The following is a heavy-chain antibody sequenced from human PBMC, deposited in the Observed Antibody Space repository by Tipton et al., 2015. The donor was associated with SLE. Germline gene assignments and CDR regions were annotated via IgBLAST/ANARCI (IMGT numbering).Heavy chain of an antibody. CDR2: IYHSGST. V-gene: IGHV4-30-2*01. CDR3: ASSGSSGDDAFDI. D-gene: IGHD3-10*01. Sequence: LRLSCTVSGGSISSGDYYWSWIRQPPGKGLEWIGYIYHSGSTYYNPSLKSRVTISVDRSKNQFSLKLSSVTAADTAVYYCASSGSSGDDAFDIWGQGTMVTVSS. CDR1: GGSISSGDYY. J-gene: IGHJ3*02.